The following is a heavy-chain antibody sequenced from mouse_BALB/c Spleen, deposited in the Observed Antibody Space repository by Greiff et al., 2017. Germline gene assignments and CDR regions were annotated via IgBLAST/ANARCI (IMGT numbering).Heavy chain of an antibody. CDR3: TRGRSWFAY. J-gene: IGHJ3*01. V-gene: IGHV1S81*02. CDR2: INPSNGGT. Sequence: VKLQESGAELVKPGASVKLSCKASGYTFTSYYMYWVKQRPGQGLEWIGEINPSNGGTNFNEKFKSKATLTVDKSSSTAYMQLSSLTSEDSAVYYCTRGRSWFAYWGQGTLVTVSA. CDR1: GYTFTSYY.